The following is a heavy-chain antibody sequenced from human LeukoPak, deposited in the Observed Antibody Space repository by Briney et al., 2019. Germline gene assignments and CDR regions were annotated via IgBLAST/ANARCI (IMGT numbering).Heavy chain of an antibody. Sequence: PGRSLRLSCAASGFTFDDYAMHWVRQAPGKGLEWVSGISWNSGSIGYADSVKGRFTISRDNAKNSLYLQMNSLRAEDTALYYCAKGYGDYWGQGTLVTVSS. D-gene: IGHD3-16*01. V-gene: IGHV3-9*01. CDR2: ISWNSGSI. CDR1: GFTFDDYA. CDR3: AKGYGDY. J-gene: IGHJ4*02.